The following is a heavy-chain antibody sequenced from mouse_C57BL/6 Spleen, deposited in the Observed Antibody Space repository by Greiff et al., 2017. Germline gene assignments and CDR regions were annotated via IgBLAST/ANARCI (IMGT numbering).Heavy chain of an antibody. D-gene: IGHD2-3*01. CDR1: GYTFTSYW. Sequence: QVQLQQPGAELVKPGASVKMSCKASGYTFTSYWITWVKQRPGQGLEWIGDIYPGSGSTNYNEKFKSKATLTVDTSSSTAYMQLSSLTSEDSAVYYCARSSYDGYYAWFAYWGQGTLVTVYA. V-gene: IGHV1-55*01. CDR2: IYPGSGST. CDR3: ARSSYDGYYAWFAY. J-gene: IGHJ3*01.